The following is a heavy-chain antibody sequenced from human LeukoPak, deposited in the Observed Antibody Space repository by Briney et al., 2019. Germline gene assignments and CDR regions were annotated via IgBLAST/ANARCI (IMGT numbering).Heavy chain of an antibody. V-gene: IGHV4-34*01. CDR3: AREAADSNWFDP. CDR1: GGSFSGYY. D-gene: IGHD6-13*01. CDR2: INHSGST. J-gene: IGHJ5*02. Sequence: SETLSLTCAVYGGSFSGYYWSWIRQPPGKGLEWIGEINHSGSTNYNPSLKSRVTISVDTSMNQFSLKLSSVTAADTAVYYCAREAADSNWFDPWGQGTLVTVSS.